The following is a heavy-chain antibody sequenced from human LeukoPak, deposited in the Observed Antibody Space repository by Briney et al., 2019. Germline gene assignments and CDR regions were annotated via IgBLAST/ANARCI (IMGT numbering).Heavy chain of an antibody. J-gene: IGHJ3*02. V-gene: IGHV3-48*04. CDR1: GFTFSTYS. Sequence: GGSLRLSCAASGFTFSTYSMNWVRQAPGKGLEWVSYISSSGSTIYYADSVKGRFTISRDNAKNSLYLQMNSLRAEDTAVYYCARAGPRAFDIWGQGTMVTVSS. CDR2: ISSSGSTI. CDR3: ARAGPRAFDI.